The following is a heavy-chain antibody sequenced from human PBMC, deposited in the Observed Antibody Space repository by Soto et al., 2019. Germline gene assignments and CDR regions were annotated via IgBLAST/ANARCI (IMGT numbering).Heavy chain of an antibody. Sequence: GGSLRLSCAPSGFTFSSYGMHWVRQAPGKGLEWVAVISYDGSNKYYADSVKGRFTISRDNSKNTLYLQMNSLRAEDTAVYYCARAPYYYDSSGYHYYFDYWGQGTLVTVSS. CDR3: ARAPYYYDSSGYHYYFDY. CDR1: GFTFSSYG. J-gene: IGHJ4*02. V-gene: IGHV3-30*03. CDR2: ISYDGSNK. D-gene: IGHD3-22*01.